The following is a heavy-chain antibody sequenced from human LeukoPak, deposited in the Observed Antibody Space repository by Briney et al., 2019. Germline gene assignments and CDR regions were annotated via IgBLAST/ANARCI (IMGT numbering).Heavy chain of an antibody. Sequence: PGGSLRLSCVASGITFSNYAVSWVRQAPEKGLDWVSVISGSAHKIRYADSVKGRFTISRDNSENIVYLQMNSLRAEDTAVYYCAKDQVGIQLWLPEDYYYSMDVWGQGTTVTVSS. J-gene: IGHJ6*02. V-gene: IGHV3-23*01. CDR3: AKDQVGIQLWLPEDYYYSMDV. CDR2: ISGSAHKI. CDR1: GITFSNYA. D-gene: IGHD5-18*01.